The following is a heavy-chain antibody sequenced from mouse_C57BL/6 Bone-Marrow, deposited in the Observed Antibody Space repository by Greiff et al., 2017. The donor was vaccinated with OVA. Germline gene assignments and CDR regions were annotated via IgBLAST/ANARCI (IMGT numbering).Heavy chain of an antibody. D-gene: IGHD2-5*01. CDR1: GYTFTDYE. J-gene: IGHJ4*01. V-gene: IGHV1-15*01. CDR2: IDPETGGT. CDR3: TRVYSNYDAMDY. Sequence: QVQLKQSGAELVRPGASVTLSCKASGYTFTDYEMHWVKQTPVHGLEWIGAIDPETGGTAYNQKFKGKAILTADKSSSTAYMELRSLTSEDSAVYYCTRVYSNYDAMDYWGRGPSVTVSA.